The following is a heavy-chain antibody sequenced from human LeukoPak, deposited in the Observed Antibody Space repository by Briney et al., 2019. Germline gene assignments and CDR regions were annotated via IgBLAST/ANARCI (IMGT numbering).Heavy chain of an antibody. J-gene: IGHJ4*02. Sequence: ASVKVSCKASGYTFSGYYMHWVRQAPGQGLEWMGGINPSSGGTNYAEKVQGRVTMTRDMSISTAYMELSRLRSDDTAVYYCASGYDLDDTLVPDYWGQGTLVTVSS. D-gene: IGHD5-12*01. CDR2: INPSSGGT. CDR1: GYTFSGYY. V-gene: IGHV1-2*02. CDR3: ASGYDLDDTLVPDY.